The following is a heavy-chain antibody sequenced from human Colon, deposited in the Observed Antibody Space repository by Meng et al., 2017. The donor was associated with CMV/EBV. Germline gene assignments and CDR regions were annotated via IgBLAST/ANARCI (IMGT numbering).Heavy chain of an antibody. V-gene: IGHV4-59*01. CDR3: ASLRSRNAFNI. CDR2: IYYSGRT. J-gene: IGHJ3*02. CDR1: GGSISTYY. Sequence: GSLRLSCTVSGGSISTYYWSWIRQPPGKGLEWLGDIYYSGRTTYNPALNSRVTISVDTSKNQFSLKLSSVTPADTAVYYCASLRSRNAFNIWGQGTMVTVTS.